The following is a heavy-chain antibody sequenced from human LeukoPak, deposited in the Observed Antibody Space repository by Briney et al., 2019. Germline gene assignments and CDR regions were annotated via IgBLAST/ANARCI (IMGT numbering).Heavy chain of an antibody. CDR1: GFTFSSYG. V-gene: IGHV3-30*19. J-gene: IGHJ4*02. CDR3: ARDGEGD. CDR2: ISYDGSNK. Sequence: GGPLRLSCAASGFTFSSYGMHWVRQAPGKGLEWVAVISYDGSNKYYADSVKGRFTISRDNSKNTLYLQMNSLRAEDTAVYYCARDGEGDWGQGTLVTVSS. D-gene: IGHD7-27*01.